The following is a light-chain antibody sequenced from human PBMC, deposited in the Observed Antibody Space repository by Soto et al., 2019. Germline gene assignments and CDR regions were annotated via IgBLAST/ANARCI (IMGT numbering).Light chain of an antibody. CDR2: KAS. V-gene: IGKV1-5*03. Sequence: DIQMTQSPSTLSASVGDRVTITCRASQSISSWLAWFQQKPGEAPKVLIYKASSLESGVPSRFSGRGSGTEFTLTISSLQPDDFATYYCQQYNSFPITFGQGTRLEIK. J-gene: IGKJ5*01. CDR3: QQYNSFPIT. CDR1: QSISSW.